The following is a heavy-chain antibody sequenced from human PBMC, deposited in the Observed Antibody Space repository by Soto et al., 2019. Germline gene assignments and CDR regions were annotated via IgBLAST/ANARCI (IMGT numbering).Heavy chain of an antibody. D-gene: IGHD2-2*01. CDR2: IIPIFGTA. Sequence: GASVKVSCKASGYTFTSYGISWVRQAPGQGLEWMGGIIPIFGTANYAQKFQGRVTITADESTSTAYMELSSLRSEDTAVYYCAGDIVLVPAAHRKLYYYYYGMDVWGQGTTVTVSS. J-gene: IGHJ6*02. CDR1: GYTFTSYG. V-gene: IGHV1-69*13. CDR3: AGDIVLVPAAHRKLYYYYYGMDV.